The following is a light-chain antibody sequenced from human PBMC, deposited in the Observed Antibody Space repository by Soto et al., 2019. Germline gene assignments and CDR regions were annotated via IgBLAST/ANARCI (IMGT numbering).Light chain of an antibody. CDR3: QQTHSTPLT. CDR1: QXXXXX. Sequence: IXXTXXXSSXXAFVGDRVTITCRASQXXXXXLNWYQQKPGKAPRLLISTISSLQSXXXXXXXXXXXXXXXXXXISSLQPEDFATYYCQQTHSTPLTFGGGTKVEV. J-gene: IGKJ4*01. CDR2: TIS. V-gene: IGKV1-39*01.